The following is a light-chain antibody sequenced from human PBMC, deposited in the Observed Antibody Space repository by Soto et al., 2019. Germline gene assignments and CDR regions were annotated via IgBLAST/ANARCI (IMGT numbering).Light chain of an antibody. CDR1: QGIRNN. V-gene: IGKV1-27*01. J-gene: IGKJ3*01. CDR2: AAS. Sequence: DIQMTQSPSSLSASAGDKVTITCRASQGIRNNLAWYQQKPGKVPTLLIYAASTLQSGFPSRFSGSGSGTDFTLTISSLQPEDVATYYCQKYYSVPFTFGPGTKVEIK. CDR3: QKYYSVPFT.